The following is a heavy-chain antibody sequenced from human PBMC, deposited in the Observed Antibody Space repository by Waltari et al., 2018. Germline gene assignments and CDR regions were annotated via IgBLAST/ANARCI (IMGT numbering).Heavy chain of an antibody. CDR3: ARDIMAP. V-gene: IGHV1-8*01. Sequence: QVQLIQSGTEVRKPGASVKVYCKTSGYTFTRYDSNWVRQAAGQGLEWLGWMSPATGDTGYAQKFQGRINMTRNTSINTAYLELSSLTSEDTAIYYCARDIMAPWGQGTRVSVSS. CDR2: MSPATGDT. CDR1: GYTFTRYD. D-gene: IGHD3-16*01. J-gene: IGHJ5*02.